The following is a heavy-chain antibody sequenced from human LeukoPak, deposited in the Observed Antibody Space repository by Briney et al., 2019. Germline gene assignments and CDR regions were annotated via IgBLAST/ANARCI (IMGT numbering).Heavy chain of an antibody. D-gene: IGHD3-3*01. V-gene: IGHV3-23*01. Sequence: GGSLRLSCAASGFTFSSYAMSWVRQAPGKGLEWVSAISGSGGSRYYADSVKGRFTISGDNSKNTLYLQMNSLRAEDTAVYDCAKEAGGGVQLLEWLSYFQHWGQGTLVTVSS. CDR2: ISGSGGSR. J-gene: IGHJ1*01. CDR1: GFTFSSYA. CDR3: AKEAGGGVQLLEWLSYFQH.